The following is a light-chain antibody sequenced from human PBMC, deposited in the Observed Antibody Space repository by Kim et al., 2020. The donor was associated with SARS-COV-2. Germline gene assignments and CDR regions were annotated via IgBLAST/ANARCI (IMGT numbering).Light chain of an antibody. CDR3: QTWGDGIVL. CDR2: FNSDGSH. V-gene: IGLV4-69*01. J-gene: IGLJ2*01. Sequence: QLVLTQSPSASASLGASVKLTCTLSSGHSTYPVVWHQQQPEKGPRYLMKFNSDGSHTKADGIPHRFSGSRSGADNYLSISSLQSEDEADYYCQTWGDGIVLFGGGTQLTVL. CDR1: SGHSTYP.